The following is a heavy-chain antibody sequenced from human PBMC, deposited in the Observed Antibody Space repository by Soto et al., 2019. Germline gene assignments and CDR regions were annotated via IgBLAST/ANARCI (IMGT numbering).Heavy chain of an antibody. Sequence: PGGSLRLSCAASGFTFSSYSMNWVRQAPGKGLEWVSSISSSSSYIYYADSVKGRFTISRDNAKNSLYLQMNSLRAEDTAVYYYARDPAVVVVPAAILSHYYYYGMDVWGQGTTVTVSS. D-gene: IGHD2-2*02. CDR2: ISSSSSYI. V-gene: IGHV3-21*01. J-gene: IGHJ6*02. CDR1: GFTFSSYS. CDR3: ARDPAVVVVPAAILSHYYYYGMDV.